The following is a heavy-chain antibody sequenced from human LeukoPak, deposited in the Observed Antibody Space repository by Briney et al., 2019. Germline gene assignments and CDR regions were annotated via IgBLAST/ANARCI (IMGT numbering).Heavy chain of an antibody. Sequence: GGSLRLSCAASGFTFSSYGMHWVRQAPGEGLEWVAVISYDGSNKYYADSVKGRFTISRDNSKNTLYLQMNSLRAEDTAVYYCAKDLVIAVAGTLDYWGQGTLVTVSS. D-gene: IGHD6-19*01. CDR3: AKDLVIAVAGTLDY. V-gene: IGHV3-30*18. CDR1: GFTFSSYG. CDR2: ISYDGSNK. J-gene: IGHJ4*02.